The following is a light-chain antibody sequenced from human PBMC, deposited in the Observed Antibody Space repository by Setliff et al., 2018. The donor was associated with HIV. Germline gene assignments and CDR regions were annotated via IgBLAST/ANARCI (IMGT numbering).Light chain of an antibody. J-gene: IGLJ1*01. V-gene: IGLV1-40*01. CDR1: SSNIGAGYD. CDR3: QSYDSSLSGSGV. CDR2: GNS. Sequence: QAVVTQPPSVSGAPGQRVTISCTGSSSNIGAGYDVHWYQQLPGTAPKLLIYGNSNRPSGVPDRFSGSKSGTSASLAITGLLAEDEADYYCQSYDSSLSGSGVFGTGTKVTVL.